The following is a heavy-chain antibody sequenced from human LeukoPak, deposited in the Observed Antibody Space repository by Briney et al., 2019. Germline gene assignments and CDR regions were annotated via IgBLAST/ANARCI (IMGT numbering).Heavy chain of an antibody. J-gene: IGHJ6*02. D-gene: IGHD6-19*01. CDR3: AREVSSGWSYYYYYGMDV. V-gene: IGHV1-46*01. Sequence: GASVKVSCKASGYTFTSYYMHWVRQAPGQGLEWMGITNPSGGSTSYAQKFQGRVTMTRDTSTSTVYMELSSLRSEDTAVYYCAREVSSGWSYYYYYGMDVWGQGTTVTVSS. CDR1: GYTFTSYY. CDR2: TNPSGGST.